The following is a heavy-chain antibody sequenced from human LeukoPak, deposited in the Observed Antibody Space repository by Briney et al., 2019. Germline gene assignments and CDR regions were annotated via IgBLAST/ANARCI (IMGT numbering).Heavy chain of an antibody. V-gene: IGHV3-7*01. Sequence: PGGSLRLSCAASGFSFSDYWMSWVRQAPGKGLEWVANIRRDGGEKHYVDSVKGRFTISRDNAKNSLYLQMNSLRAEDTAVYYCAREYLKYYDFWSGYTYWGQGTLVTVSS. J-gene: IGHJ4*02. CDR1: GFSFSDYW. CDR2: IRRDGGEK. CDR3: AREYLKYYDFWSGYTY. D-gene: IGHD3-3*01.